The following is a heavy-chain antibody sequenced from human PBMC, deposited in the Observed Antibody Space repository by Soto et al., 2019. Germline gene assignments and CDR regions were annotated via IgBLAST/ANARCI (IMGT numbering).Heavy chain of an antibody. D-gene: IGHD5-12*01. CDR1: GGSISSYY. J-gene: IGHJ5*02. V-gene: IGHV4-59*01. Sequence: XETLSLTCTVSGGSISSYYWSWIRQPPGKGLEWIGYIYYSGSTNYNPSLKSRVTISVDTSKNQFSLKLSSVTAADTAVYYCARDLEDIAGSQNHWFDPSGQGTLVTVSS. CDR3: ARDLEDIAGSQNHWFDP. CDR2: IYYSGST.